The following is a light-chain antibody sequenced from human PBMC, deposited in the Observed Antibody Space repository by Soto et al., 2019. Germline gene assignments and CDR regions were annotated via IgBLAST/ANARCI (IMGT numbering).Light chain of an antibody. CDR2: DTS. CDR3: QHRSSWPIT. Sequence: EIVMTQSPATPSLSAGERATLSCRASQSVSRFLAWYQQKPGQAPRLLIYDTSNRATGIPARFSGSESGTDGTITISSLETEDGAVYYGQHRSSWPITFSQGTRLEIK. V-gene: IGKV3-11*01. CDR1: QSVSRF. J-gene: IGKJ5*01.